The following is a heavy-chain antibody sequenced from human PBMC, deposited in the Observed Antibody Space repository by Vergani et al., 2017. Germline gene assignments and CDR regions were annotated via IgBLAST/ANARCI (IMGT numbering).Heavy chain of an antibody. CDR1: GFTFSSYS. J-gene: IGHJ6*03. Sequence: EVQLVESGGGLVKPGGSLRLSCAASGFTFSSYSMNWVRQAPGKGLEWVSSISSSSSYIYYADSVKGRFTISRDNAKNSLYLQMNSLRADDTAVYSCADEGGGSNGVYDPQRTGYYYYMDVWGKGTTVTVSS. CDR2: ISSSSSYI. CDR3: ADEGGGSNGVYDPQRTGYYYYMDV. V-gene: IGHV3-21*04. D-gene: IGHD2-8*01.